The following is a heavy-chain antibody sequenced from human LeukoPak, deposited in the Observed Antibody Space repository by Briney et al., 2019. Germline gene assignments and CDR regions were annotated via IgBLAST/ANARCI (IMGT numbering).Heavy chain of an antibody. V-gene: IGHV3-53*01. CDR2: IYGVDGT. Sequence: GGSLRLSCAASGVNVSSHYMNWVRRAPGKGLEWVSVIYGVDGTSYADSVKGRFTISRDNAKNTLFLQMNSLRAEDTAVYYCARDYLVVASNWFDPWGQGTLVTVSS. CDR1: GVNVSSHY. CDR3: ARDYLVVASNWFDP. D-gene: IGHD2-15*01. J-gene: IGHJ5*02.